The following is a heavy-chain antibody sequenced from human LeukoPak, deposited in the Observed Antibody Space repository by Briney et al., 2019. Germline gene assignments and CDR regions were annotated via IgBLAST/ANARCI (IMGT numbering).Heavy chain of an antibody. J-gene: IGHJ4*02. D-gene: IGHD1-26*01. Sequence: SETLSLTCTVSGGSITSYYWSWIRQPPGKGLECIGYIYYSGSTNYNPSLKSRVTISVDTSKNQFSLKLSSVTAADTAVYYCARDSGSYGGPDYWGQGTLVTVSS. CDR1: GGSITSYY. CDR3: ARDSGSYGGPDY. V-gene: IGHV4-59*01. CDR2: IYYSGST.